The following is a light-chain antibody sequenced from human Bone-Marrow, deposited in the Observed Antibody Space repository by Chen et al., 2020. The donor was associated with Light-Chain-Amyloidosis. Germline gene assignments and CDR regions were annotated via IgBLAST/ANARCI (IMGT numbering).Light chain of an antibody. J-gene: IGKJ4*01. CDR3: QQYGTSPLT. CDR1: QTISSNY. Sequence: EIVLTQSPGTLSLSPGEEANLSCRASQTISSNYLTWYQQRFGQARRLLIYGSASRATGIPDRFTDSGSGRDFTHTINRLAPEDFAMYYCQQYGTSPLTFGGGTKVEIK. V-gene: IGKV3-20*01. CDR2: GSA.